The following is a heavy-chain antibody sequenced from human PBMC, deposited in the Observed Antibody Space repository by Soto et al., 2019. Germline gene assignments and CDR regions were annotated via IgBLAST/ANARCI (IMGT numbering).Heavy chain of an antibody. CDR3: ARSFFTIAARGYFDY. Sequence: TANYAQKFQGRVTITADESTSTAYMELSSLRSEDTAVYYCARSFFTIAARGYFDYWGQGTLVTVSS. D-gene: IGHD6-6*01. J-gene: IGHJ4*02. V-gene: IGHV1-69*01. CDR2: TA.